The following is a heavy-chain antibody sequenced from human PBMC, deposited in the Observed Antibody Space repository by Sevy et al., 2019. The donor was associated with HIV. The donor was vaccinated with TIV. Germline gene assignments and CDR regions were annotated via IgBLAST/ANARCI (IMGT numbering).Heavy chain of an antibody. CDR3: ARDRVGATTDWFDP. D-gene: IGHD1-26*01. V-gene: IGHV4-59*01. J-gene: IGHJ5*02. CDR2: IYDSGTT. Sequence: SETLSLTCTVSGDSISSYYWSWIRQPPGKGLEWIGYIYDSGTTKYNPALKSRVTISVDTSKNQFSLKLKSVIAADTAVYYCARDRVGATTDWFDPWGQGSLVTVSS. CDR1: GDSISSYY.